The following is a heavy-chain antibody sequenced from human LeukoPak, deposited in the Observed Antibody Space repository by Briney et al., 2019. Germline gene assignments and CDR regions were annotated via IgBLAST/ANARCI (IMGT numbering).Heavy chain of an antibody. J-gene: IGHJ3*02. D-gene: IGHD6-13*01. CDR3: ASPASSSWAFDI. CDR1: GGSISSYY. CDR2: IYYSGST. Sequence: SETLSLTCTVSGGSISSYYWSWIRQPPGKGLEWIGYIYYSGSTNYNPSLKSRVTISVDTSKNQFSLKLSSVTAADTAVYYCASPASSSWAFDIWGQGTMVTVSS. V-gene: IGHV4-59*08.